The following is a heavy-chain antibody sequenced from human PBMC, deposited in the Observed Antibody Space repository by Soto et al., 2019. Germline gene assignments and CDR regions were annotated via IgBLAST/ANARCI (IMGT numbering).Heavy chain of an antibody. CDR1: GYTFTSYG. CDR3: ARGGFYDSSGARNYYYYGMNV. J-gene: IGHJ6*02. CDR2: ISAYDGYT. Sequence: QVQLVQSGAEVKKPGASVKVSCKASGYTFTSYGINWVRQAPGQGLEWLGWISAYDGYTNYAQILQGRVSMTTDTSAKTAYMELRSLRSDATAMYSCARGGFYDSSGARNYYYYGMNVWGQGTTVTVSS. D-gene: IGHD3-22*01. V-gene: IGHV1-18*01.